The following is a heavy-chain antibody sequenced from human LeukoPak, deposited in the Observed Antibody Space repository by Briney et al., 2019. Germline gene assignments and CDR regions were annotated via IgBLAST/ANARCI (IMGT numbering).Heavy chain of an antibody. CDR1: GGSISSYY. CDR3: AREGSYYYFDY. Sequence: SETLSLTCTVPGGSISSYYWSWIRQPPGKGLEWIGRIYTSGSTNYNPSLKSRVTISVDTSKNQFSLKLSSVTAADTAVYYCAREGSYYYFDYWGQGTLVTVSS. J-gene: IGHJ4*02. D-gene: IGHD1-26*01. CDR2: IYTSGST. V-gene: IGHV4-4*08.